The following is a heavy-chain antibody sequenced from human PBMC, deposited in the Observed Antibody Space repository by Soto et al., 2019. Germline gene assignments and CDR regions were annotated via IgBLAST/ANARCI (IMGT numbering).Heavy chain of an antibody. Sequence: ASVKVSCKTSGYTFASYDIIWVRQAPGQGLEWMGWISAYSGNTNYAQKLQGRVTMTTDTSTSTAYMELRSLRSDDTAVYSCARNGGRYCSNGVCYALDYWGQGTLVTVSS. CDR3: ARNGGRYCSNGVCYALDY. V-gene: IGHV1-18*01. D-gene: IGHD2-8*01. J-gene: IGHJ4*02. CDR1: GYTFASYD. CDR2: ISAYSGNT.